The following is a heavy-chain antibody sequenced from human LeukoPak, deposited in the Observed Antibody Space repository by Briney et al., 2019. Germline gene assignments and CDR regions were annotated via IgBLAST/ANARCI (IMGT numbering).Heavy chain of an antibody. V-gene: IGHV3-23*01. CDR3: AKDSTISGVDYFDY. CDR1: GFTFSSSA. J-gene: IGHJ4*02. Sequence: GGSLRLSCAASGFTFSSSAMNWVRQAPGEGPEWVSAVSGSGGSTYYADSVKGRFTISRDNSKNTLYLQMNSLRAEDTAIYYCAKDSTISGVDYFDYWGQGTLVTVSS. D-gene: IGHD3-3*01. CDR2: VSGSGGST.